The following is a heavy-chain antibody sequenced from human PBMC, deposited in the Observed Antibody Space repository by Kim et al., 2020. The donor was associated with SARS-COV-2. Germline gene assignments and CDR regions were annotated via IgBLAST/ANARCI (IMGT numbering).Heavy chain of an antibody. CDR2: IWFDGSNK. CDR3: AREGQVGTTTGLDY. Sequence: GGSLRLSCAASGFTFSSYGMHWVRQAPGKGLEWVAVIWFDGSNKYYSDSVKGRFTISRDNSNNTLYLQMNSPRAEDTAVYYCAREGQVGTTTGLDYWGQGTLVTVSS. V-gene: IGHV3-33*01. D-gene: IGHD1-26*01. CDR1: GFTFSSYG. J-gene: IGHJ4*02.